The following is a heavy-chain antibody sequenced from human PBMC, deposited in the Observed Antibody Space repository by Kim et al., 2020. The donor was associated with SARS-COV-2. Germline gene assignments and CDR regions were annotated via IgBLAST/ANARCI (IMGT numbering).Heavy chain of an antibody. CDR2: ISDSGGDT. CDR3: AKILPPAIRSYYYGMDV. Sequence: GGSLRLSCAASGFTFSSYAMSWVRQAPGKGLEGVSSISDSGGDTYYADSVKGRFTISRDNSENTLYLQMNSLRAEDTAVYYCAKILPPAIRSYYYGMDVWGQGTTVTVSS. CDR1: GFTFSSYA. J-gene: IGHJ6*02. V-gene: IGHV3-23*01. D-gene: IGHD2-2*01.